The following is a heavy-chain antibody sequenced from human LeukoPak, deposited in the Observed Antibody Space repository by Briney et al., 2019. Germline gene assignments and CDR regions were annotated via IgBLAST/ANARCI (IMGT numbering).Heavy chain of an antibody. Sequence: TGGSLRLSCAASGFTFSNAWMNWVRQAPGKGLEWVGRIKSKTGGGTTNYAAPVKGRFTISRDDSENTLYLQMNSLKTDDTAMYYCTTDGPMSAGLVAANPWGQGTLVTVSS. CDR2: IKSKTGGGTT. CDR1: GFTFSNAW. J-gene: IGHJ5*02. D-gene: IGHD5-12*01. V-gene: IGHV3-15*01. CDR3: TTDGPMSAGLVAANP.